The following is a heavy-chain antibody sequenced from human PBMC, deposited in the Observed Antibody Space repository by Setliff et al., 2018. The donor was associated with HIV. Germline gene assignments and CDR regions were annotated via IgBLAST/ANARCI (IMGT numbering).Heavy chain of an antibody. J-gene: IGHJ4*02. CDR3: ARDRMPMASWVPDK. Sequence: SETLSLTCAVYGGSFSDYYWTWIRQSPGKGLEWIGEINHRGSTNYNPSPKSRVTVSVDKSKNQFSLKLGSVTAADTAVYYCARDRMPMASWVPDKWGQGTLVTVSS. V-gene: IGHV4-34*01. D-gene: IGHD2-2*01. CDR2: INHRGST. CDR1: GGSFSDYY.